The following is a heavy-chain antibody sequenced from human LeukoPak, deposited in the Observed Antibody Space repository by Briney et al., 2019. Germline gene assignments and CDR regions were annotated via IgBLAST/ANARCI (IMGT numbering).Heavy chain of an antibody. V-gene: IGHV3-30-3*01. CDR2: ISYDGSNK. J-gene: IGHJ4*02. CDR1: GFTFSSYA. Sequence: GGSLRLSCAASGFTFSSYAMHWVRQAPGKGLEWVAVISYDGSNKYYADSVKGRFTISRDNSKNTLYLQMNSLRAEDTAVYYCARSPNRHYYDSSGYRQLYYFDYWGQGTLVTVSS. D-gene: IGHD3-22*01. CDR3: ARSPNRHYYDSSGYRQLYYFDY.